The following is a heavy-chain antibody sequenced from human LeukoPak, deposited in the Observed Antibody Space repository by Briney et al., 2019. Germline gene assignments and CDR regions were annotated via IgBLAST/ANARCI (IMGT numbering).Heavy chain of an antibody. CDR3: ATHELKDAFDI. CDR1: GHSISIGYY. Sequence: SETLSLTCTVSGHSISIGYYWGGIRQPPGKGLEWIGEINHSGITNYNPSLKSRVTISVDTSKNQFSLKLSSVTAADTAVYYCATHELKDAFDIWGQGTMVTVSS. D-gene: IGHD3-10*01. CDR2: INHSGIT. J-gene: IGHJ3*02. V-gene: IGHV4-38-2*02.